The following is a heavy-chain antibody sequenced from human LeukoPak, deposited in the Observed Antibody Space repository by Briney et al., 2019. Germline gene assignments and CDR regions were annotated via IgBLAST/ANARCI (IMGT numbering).Heavy chain of an antibody. Sequence: ASVKVSCKTSGYSFTGYYMHWVRQAPGQGLEWMGWINPNSGGTNYAQKFQGRVTMTRDTSISTAYMELSRLRSDDTAVYYCASSLHSSSGYPDYWGQGTLVTVSS. CDR1: GYSFTGYY. V-gene: IGHV1-2*02. D-gene: IGHD3-22*01. CDR2: INPNSGGT. J-gene: IGHJ4*02. CDR3: ASSLHSSSGYPDY.